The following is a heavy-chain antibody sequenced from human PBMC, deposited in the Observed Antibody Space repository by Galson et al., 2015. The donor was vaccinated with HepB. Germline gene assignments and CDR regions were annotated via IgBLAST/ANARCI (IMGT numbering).Heavy chain of an antibody. V-gene: IGHV6-1*01. CDR1: GDSVSSNSAA. CDR3: ARVPLSSGWYPAFDY. CDR2: TYYRSKWYN. D-gene: IGHD6-19*01. J-gene: IGHJ4*02. Sequence: CAISGDSVSSNSAAWNRIRQSPSRGLEWLGRTYYRSKWYNDYAVSVKSRITINPDTSKNQFSLQLNSVTPEDTAVYYCARVPLSSGWYPAFDYWGQGTLVTVSS.